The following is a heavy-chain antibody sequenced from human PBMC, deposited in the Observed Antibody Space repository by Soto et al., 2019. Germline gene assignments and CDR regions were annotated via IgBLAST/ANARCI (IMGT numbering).Heavy chain of an antibody. Sequence: QVQLVQSGAEVKKPGSSVKVSCKTSGGTFINYAIIWVRQAPGQGLEWMGGIIPLFDTANYAQTFQGRVTITADKSTSTAYMELSSLNSEDTAVYYCASHSIVVVPPDPDTYWGQGSLVTVSS. J-gene: IGHJ4*02. CDR3: ASHSIVVVPPDPDTY. CDR1: GGTFINYA. CDR2: IIPLFDTA. D-gene: IGHD2-15*01. V-gene: IGHV1-69*06.